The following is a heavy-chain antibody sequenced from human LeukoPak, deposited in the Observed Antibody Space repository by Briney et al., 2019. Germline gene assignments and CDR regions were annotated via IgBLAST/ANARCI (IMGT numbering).Heavy chain of an antibody. D-gene: IGHD3-22*01. Sequence: GSLRLSCSASGFTFSSYAMHWVRQAPGKGLEYVSAISSNGDSTYYADSVKGRFTISRDNSKNTLYLQMSSLRVEDTAVYYCVKGLRYYDSSDTFDYWGQGTLVTVSS. J-gene: IGHJ4*02. CDR2: ISSNGDST. CDR3: VKGLRYYDSSDTFDY. V-gene: IGHV3-64D*06. CDR1: GFTFSSYA.